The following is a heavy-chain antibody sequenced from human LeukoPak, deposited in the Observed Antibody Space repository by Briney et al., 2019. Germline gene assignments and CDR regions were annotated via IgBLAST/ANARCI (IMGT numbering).Heavy chain of an antibody. Sequence: SETLSLTCAVYGGSFSGYYWSWIRQPPGKGLEWIGEINHSGSTNYNPSLKSRVTISVDTSKNQFSLKLSSVTAADTAVYYCARRTVGATQTAAFDVWGQGTMVTVSS. CDR1: GGSFSGYY. J-gene: IGHJ3*01. CDR3: ARRTVGATQTAAFDV. V-gene: IGHV4-34*01. CDR2: INHSGST. D-gene: IGHD1-26*01.